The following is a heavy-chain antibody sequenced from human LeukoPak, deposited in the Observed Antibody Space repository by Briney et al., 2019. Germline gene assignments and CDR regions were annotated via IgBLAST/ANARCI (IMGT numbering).Heavy chain of an antibody. CDR2: IRSKNYGGAI. CDR3: GSAQLGGDPNNYYYYYMDV. Sequence: GGSLRLSCTTSGFTFGEYAMSWFRQAPGEGLEWVGLIRSKNYGGAIEYAASVKGRFTISRDDSKSIAYLQMNSLKIEDTAVYYCGSAQLGGDPNNYYYYYMDVWGKGTTVTVSS. CDR1: GFTFGEYA. V-gene: IGHV3-49*03. D-gene: IGHD4-17*01. J-gene: IGHJ6*03.